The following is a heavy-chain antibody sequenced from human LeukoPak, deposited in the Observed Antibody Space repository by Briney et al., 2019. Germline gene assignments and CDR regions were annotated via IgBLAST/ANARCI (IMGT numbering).Heavy chain of an antibody. CDR3: AKTEKIYGSFDY. Sequence: PSETLSLTCAVHGGLFSGYYWSWIRQPPGKGLEWIGEINHSGSTDYNPSLKSRVTISVDTSKNQFSLKLSSVTAADTAVYYCAKTEKIYGSFDYWGQGTLVTVSS. J-gene: IGHJ4*02. CDR1: GGLFSGYY. D-gene: IGHD3-10*01. V-gene: IGHV4-34*01. CDR2: INHSGST.